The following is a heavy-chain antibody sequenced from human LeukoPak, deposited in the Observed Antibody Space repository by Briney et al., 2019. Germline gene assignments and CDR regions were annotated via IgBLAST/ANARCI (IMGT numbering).Heavy chain of an antibody. CDR3: ARVSHWVAAAGMFVLYGRYYYYYMDV. J-gene: IGHJ6*03. CDR2: IYYSGST. V-gene: IGHV4-39*01. CDR1: GGSISSSSFY. Sequence: SETLSLTCTVSGGSISSSSFYWGWIRQPPGKGLEWIGSIYYSGSTYYNPSLKSRVTISVDTSKNQFSLKLSSVTAADTAVYYCARVSHWVAAAGMFVLYGRYYYYYMDVWGKGTTVTVSS. D-gene: IGHD6-13*01.